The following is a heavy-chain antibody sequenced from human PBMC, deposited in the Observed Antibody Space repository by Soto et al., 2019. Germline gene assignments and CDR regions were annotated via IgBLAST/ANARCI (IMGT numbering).Heavy chain of an antibody. Sequence: SETLSVTWTVSGGSISSYYWSWIRQPPGKGLEWIGYIYYSGSTNYNPSLKSRVTISVDTSKNQFSLKLSSVTAADTAVYYCARHNHLITETTSHNWFDPWGQGTLVTVSS. CDR3: ARHNHLITETTSHNWFDP. V-gene: IGHV4-59*08. CDR2: IYYSGST. CDR1: GGSISSYY. J-gene: IGHJ5*02. D-gene: IGHD1-7*01.